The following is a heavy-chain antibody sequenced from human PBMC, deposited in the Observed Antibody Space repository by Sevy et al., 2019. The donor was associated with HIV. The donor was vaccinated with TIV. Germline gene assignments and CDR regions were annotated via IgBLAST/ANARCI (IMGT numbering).Heavy chain of an antibody. CDR3: AREPQLWSYNWLDP. CDR2: INPNSGGT. CDR1: GYTFTGYY. D-gene: IGHD3-10*01. J-gene: IGHJ5*02. Sequence: ASVKVSCKASGYTFTGYYIYWVRQAPGQGLEWMGWINPNSGGTNYAQKFQGRVTMTTETSINTAYMELRRLRSDDTAGYFRAREPQLWSYNWLDPWGQGTLVTVSS. V-gene: IGHV1-2*02.